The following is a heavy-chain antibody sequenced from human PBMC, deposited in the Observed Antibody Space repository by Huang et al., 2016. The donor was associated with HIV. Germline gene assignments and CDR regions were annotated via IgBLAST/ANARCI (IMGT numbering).Heavy chain of an antibody. Sequence: AASGFTFGNAWMSWVGQAPGKGMEGVGGIKSKPDGGKTDYAAPVKGIFTISRDDSKKTLYLKMNSLKSEDTAVYYCSSGSTSSPDYYYYYGMEVWGQGTTVTVSS. V-gene: IGHV3-15*01. CDR3: SSGSTSSPDYYYYYGMEV. CDR2: IKSKPDGGKT. D-gene: IGHD2-2*01. J-gene: IGHJ6*02. CDR1: GFTFGNAW.